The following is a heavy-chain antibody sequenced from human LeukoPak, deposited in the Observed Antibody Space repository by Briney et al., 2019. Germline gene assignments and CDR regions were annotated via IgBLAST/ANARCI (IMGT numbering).Heavy chain of an antibody. J-gene: IGHJ4*02. V-gene: IGHV4-61*01. CDR1: GYSINSGYY. CDR2: IYYSGST. Sequence: KPSETLSLTCTVSGYSINSGYYWSWIRQPPGKGLEWIGSIYYSGSTNYNPSLKSRVTISVDTSKNQFSLKLSSVTAADTAVYYCARDRYYYGSGSYYFDYWGQGTLVTVSS. CDR3: ARDRYYYGSGSYYFDY. D-gene: IGHD3-10*01.